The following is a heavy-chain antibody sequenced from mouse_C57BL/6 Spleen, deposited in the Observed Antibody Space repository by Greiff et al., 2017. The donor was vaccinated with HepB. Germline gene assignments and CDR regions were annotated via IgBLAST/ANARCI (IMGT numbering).Heavy chain of an antibody. CDR1: GYTFTDYN. V-gene: IGHV1-18*01. D-gene: IGHD2-5*01. CDR3: ARSGSNYEHYAMDY. CDR2: INPNNGGT. Sequence: VQLQQSGPELVKPGASVKIPCKASGYTFTDYNMDWVKQSHGKSLEWIGDINPNNGGTSYNQKFKGKATLTVDKSSSTAYMELRSLTSEDTAVYYCARSGSNYEHYAMDYWGQGTSVTVSS. J-gene: IGHJ4*01.